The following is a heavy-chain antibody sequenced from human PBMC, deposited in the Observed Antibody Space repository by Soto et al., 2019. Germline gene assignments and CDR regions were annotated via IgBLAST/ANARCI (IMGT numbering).Heavy chain of an antibody. CDR3: SIPIYDSDTGPNFQVYFDS. D-gene: IGHD3-22*01. Sequence: GESLKISCNGSGYSFTSYWIGWVRQMPGKGLGWMGIIYPGDSDTRYSPSFQGQVTISADKSIITAYLQGSSPTASDHAMYYCSIPIYDSDTGPNFQVYFDSWGDCTPVTESS. CDR2: IYPGDSDT. V-gene: IGHV5-51*01. CDR1: GYSFTSYW. J-gene: IGHJ4*01.